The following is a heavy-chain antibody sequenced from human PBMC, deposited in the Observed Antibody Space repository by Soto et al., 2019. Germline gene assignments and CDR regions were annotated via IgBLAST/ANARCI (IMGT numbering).Heavy chain of an antibody. D-gene: IGHD6-19*01. V-gene: IGHV3-30*18. CDR1: GFTFSSYG. CDR2: ISYDGSNK. J-gene: IGHJ4*02. Sequence: GGSLRLSCAASGFTFSSYGMHWVRQAPGKGLEWVAVISYDGSNKYYADSVKGRFTISRDNSKNTLYLQMNSLRAEDTAVYYCAKGRYSSGWSSDYWGQGTLVTVSS. CDR3: AKGRYSSGWSSDY.